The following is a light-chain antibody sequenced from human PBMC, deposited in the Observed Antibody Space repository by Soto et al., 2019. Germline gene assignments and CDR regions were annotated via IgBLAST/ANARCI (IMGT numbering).Light chain of an antibody. CDR3: SSYTSSNTPYV. V-gene: IGLV2-14*02. Sequence: QSALTQPASVSGSPGQSITIACTGISTDVENYNFVSWYQHHPGKAPKLILYEVTTRPSGVSSRFSGSKSGNTASLTISGLQADDEANYYCSSYTSSNTPYVFGTGTKVTVL. CDR1: STDVENYNF. CDR2: EVT. J-gene: IGLJ1*01.